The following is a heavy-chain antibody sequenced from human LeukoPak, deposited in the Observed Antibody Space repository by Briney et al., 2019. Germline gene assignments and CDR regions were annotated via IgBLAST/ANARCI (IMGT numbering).Heavy chain of an antibody. D-gene: IGHD2-15*01. CDR3: ARQQRIRHCSEGVCTEGYYFDY. CDR1: GFAFNMFA. J-gene: IGHJ4*02. V-gene: IGHV3-23*01. CDR2: LSRGGSTT. Sequence: GGSLRLSCAGTGFAFNMFAIDWVPRAPGKGLEWVSGLSRGGSTTNYADSVKGRFTISRDKSQNSVFLQLNSLRPEDTAVYYCARQQRIRHCSEGVCTEGYYFDYWGQGTLVTVSS.